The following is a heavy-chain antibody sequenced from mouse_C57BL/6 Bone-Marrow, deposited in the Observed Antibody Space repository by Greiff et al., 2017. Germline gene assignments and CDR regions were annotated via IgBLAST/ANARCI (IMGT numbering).Heavy chain of an antibody. J-gene: IGHJ4*01. D-gene: IGHD2-3*01. V-gene: IGHV1-81*01. CDR3: ARGGDGYVAMDY. Sequence: VQLQQSGAELARPGASVKLSCKASGYTFTSYGISWVKQRTGQGLEWIGEIYPRSGNTYYNEKFKGKATLTADKSSSTAYMELRSLTAEDSAVYFCARGGDGYVAMDYWGQGTLVTVSA. CDR2: IYPRSGNT. CDR1: GYTFTSYG.